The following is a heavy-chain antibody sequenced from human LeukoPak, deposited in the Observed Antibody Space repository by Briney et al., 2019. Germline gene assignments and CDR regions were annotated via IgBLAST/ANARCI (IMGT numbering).Heavy chain of an antibody. CDR2: TVSRGTT. D-gene: IGHD6-19*01. V-gene: IGHV3-23*01. Sequence: GGSLRLSCVASGFTFTSDAMNWVRQAAGKGLEWVSSTVSRGTTQYADSVKGRFTVSRDTSKNTLYLQMNSLRADDTAVYYCAKCSTSAYTTGWCNWIDPWGQGTLVTVSS. CDR1: GFTFTSDA. CDR3: AKCSTSAYTTGWCNWIDP. J-gene: IGHJ5*02.